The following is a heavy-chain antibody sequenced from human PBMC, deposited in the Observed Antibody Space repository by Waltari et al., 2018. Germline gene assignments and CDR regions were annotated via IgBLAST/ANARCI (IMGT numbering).Heavy chain of an antibody. CDR3: AKDPVTMIVVDDY. CDR2: VSGSGGST. J-gene: IGHJ4*02. CDR1: GFNVTHHY. D-gene: IGHD3-22*01. Sequence: QLVESGGGLIQPGGSLRLSCAASGFNVTHHYINWVRQAQGKGLEWVSGVSGSGGSTYYADSVKGRFTISRDNSKNTLYLQMNSLRAEDTAVYYCAKDPVTMIVVDDYWGQGTLVTVSS. V-gene: IGHV3-23*04.